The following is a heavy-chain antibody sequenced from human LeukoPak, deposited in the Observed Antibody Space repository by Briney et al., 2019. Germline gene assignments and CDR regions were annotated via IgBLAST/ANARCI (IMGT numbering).Heavy chain of an antibody. J-gene: IGHJ5*02. D-gene: IGHD3-22*01. V-gene: IGHV4-4*07. CDR1: GGSISGYY. CDR2: IYTSGST. Sequence: PSDTLSLTCTVSGGSISGYYWSWIRQPAGKGLEWIGRIYTSGSTNYNPSLKSRVTISVDTSKNQFSLKLSSVTAADTAVYYCARGSIGSSGYYYWFDPWGQGTLVTVSS. CDR3: ARGSIGSSGYYYWFDP.